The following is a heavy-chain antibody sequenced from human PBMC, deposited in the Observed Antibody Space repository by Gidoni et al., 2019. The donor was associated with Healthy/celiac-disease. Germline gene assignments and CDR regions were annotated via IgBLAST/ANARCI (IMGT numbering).Heavy chain of an antibody. V-gene: IGHV3-33*01. J-gene: IGHJ6*02. D-gene: IGHD2-2*01. CDR2: IWYDGSNK. Sequence: QVQLVESGGGVVQPGRSLRLSCAASGFTFSSYGMHWVRQAPGKGLEWVAVIWYDGSNKYYADSVKGRFTISRDNSKNTLYLQMNSLRAEDTAVYYCARETTVVVPAVLDYYYGMDVWGQGTTVTVSS. CDR3: ARETTVVVPAVLDYYYGMDV. CDR1: GFTFSSYG.